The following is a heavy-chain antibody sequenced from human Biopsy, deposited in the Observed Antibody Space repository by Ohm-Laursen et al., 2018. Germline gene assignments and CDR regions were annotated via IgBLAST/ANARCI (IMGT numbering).Heavy chain of an antibody. CDR1: GGPIDSYY. V-gene: IGHV4-59*01. J-gene: IGHJ4*02. CDR3: ARERQFRFLEGAFDY. D-gene: IGHD3-3*01. CDR2: ISSGGRA. Sequence: PSETLSLTCTVSGGPIDSYYWNWIRQPPGKGLQVIGYISSGGRAKYNPSLKSRLTISLDTSKNQLSLRLSSVTAADSAIYYCARERQFRFLEGAFDYWGQGILVTVSS.